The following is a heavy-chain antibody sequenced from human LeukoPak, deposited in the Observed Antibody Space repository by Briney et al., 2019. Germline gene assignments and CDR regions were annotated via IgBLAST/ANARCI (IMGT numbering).Heavy chain of an antibody. D-gene: IGHD6-6*01. J-gene: IGHJ4*02. CDR1: GFTFSTYS. Sequence: GGSLRLSCAASGFTFSTYSMNWVRQAPGKGLEWVSSITSSSSYIYHADSVKGRFTISGDNAKNSLYLQMNSLRAEDTAVYYCARGPFGSSFDYWGQGTLVTVSS. CDR2: ITSSSSYI. V-gene: IGHV3-21*01. CDR3: ARGPFGSSFDY.